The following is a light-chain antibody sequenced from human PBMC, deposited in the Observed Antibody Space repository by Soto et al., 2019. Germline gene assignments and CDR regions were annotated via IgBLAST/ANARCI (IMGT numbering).Light chain of an antibody. CDR1: RSISRY. V-gene: IGKV1-39*01. J-gene: IGKJ1*01. CDR2: SAS. CDR3: QQTYSTPRT. Sequence: DIQVTQSPSSLSSSVGDRVTITCRASRSISRYLNWYQQKPGKAPKLLIYSASSLQSGVPSRFSGSGSGSDFTLTINSLQPEDFATCYCQQTYSTPRTFGQGTKVDIK.